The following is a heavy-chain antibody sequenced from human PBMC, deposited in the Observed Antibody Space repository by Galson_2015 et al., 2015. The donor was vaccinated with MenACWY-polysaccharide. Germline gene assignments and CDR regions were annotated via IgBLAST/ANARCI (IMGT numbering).Heavy chain of an antibody. V-gene: IGHV3-7*01. CDR3: ARLNSGRSQGDAFDI. CDR1: GFSFSPPW. CDR2: VREEAGEE. Sequence: SLSLSGAASGFSFSPPWVTWVRHAPVKGLVWVANVREEAGEEYYVDSVKGRFTISRDNAKNSQFLQMNSLKVEDTAVYYCARLNSGRSQGDAFDIWGQGTMVIVSS. D-gene: IGHD1-26*01. J-gene: IGHJ3*02.